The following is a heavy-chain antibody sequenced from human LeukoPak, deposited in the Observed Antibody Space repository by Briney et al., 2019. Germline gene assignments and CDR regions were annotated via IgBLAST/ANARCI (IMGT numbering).Heavy chain of an antibody. CDR1: GFTFSSYV. D-gene: IGHD5-24*01. V-gene: IGHV3-74*01. Sequence: GESLRLSCETAGFTFSSYVMHWVRRTPGKGLVWVSRISHDGIISYADSVKGRFTISRDNAKNTLILQMNSLRVEDTAVYYCARDWVYKIDYWGRGTLVTVSS. J-gene: IGHJ4*02. CDR3: ARDWVYKIDY. CDR2: ISHDGII.